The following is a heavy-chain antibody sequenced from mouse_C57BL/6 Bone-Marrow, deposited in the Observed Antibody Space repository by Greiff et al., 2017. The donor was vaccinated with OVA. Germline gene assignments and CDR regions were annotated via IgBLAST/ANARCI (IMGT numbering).Heavy chain of an antibody. CDR3: ARTGMFITTVVASGDYFDY. CDR2: VYPYNGGT. Sequence: VQLQQSGPVLVKPGPSVKISCKASGFTFTDYYMHWVKQSHGKSLEWIGLVYPYNGGTSYNQKFKGKATLTVDTSSSTAYMELNSLTSEDSAVYYCARTGMFITTVVASGDYFDYWGQGTTLTVSS. D-gene: IGHD1-1*01. J-gene: IGHJ2*01. CDR1: GFTFTDYY. V-gene: IGHV1-36*01.